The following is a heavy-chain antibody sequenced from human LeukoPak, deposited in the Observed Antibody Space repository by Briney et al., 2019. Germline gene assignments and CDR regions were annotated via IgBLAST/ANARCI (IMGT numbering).Heavy chain of an antibody. CDR3: ARERTPYYYMDV. D-gene: IGHD2-2*01. J-gene: IGHJ6*03. CDR1: GYTFTSYD. Sequence: ASVKVSCKASGYTFTSYDINLGRQATGQGPEWIGWMTPNSGNTGYAQKFQGRVTMTRNTSISTAYMELSSLRSEDTAVYYCARERTPYYYMDVWGKGTTVTVSS. V-gene: IGHV1-8*01. CDR2: MTPNSGNT.